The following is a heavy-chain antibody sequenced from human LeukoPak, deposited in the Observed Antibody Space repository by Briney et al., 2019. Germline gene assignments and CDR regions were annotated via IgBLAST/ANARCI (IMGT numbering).Heavy chain of an antibody. CDR2: ISSSSSTI. D-gene: IGHD4-11*01. J-gene: IGHJ4*02. CDR1: GFTFTSSN. V-gene: IGHV3-48*02. CDR3: ARLTTLQAGY. Sequence: GGSLRLSCEASGFTFTSSNMNWVRQAPGKGLEWVSYISSSSSTIYYADSVKGRFTISRDNAKNSLYLQMSSLRDEDTAVYYCARLTTLQAGYWGQGTLVTVSS.